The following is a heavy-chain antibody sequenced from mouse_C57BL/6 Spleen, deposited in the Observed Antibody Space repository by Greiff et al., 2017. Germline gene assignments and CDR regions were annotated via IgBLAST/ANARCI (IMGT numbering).Heavy chain of an antibody. CDR1: GYTFTSYW. V-gene: IGHV1-64*01. CDR3: AITTVVADYFDY. J-gene: IGHJ2*01. CDR2: IHPNSGST. Sequence: QVHVKQSGAELVKPGASVKLSCKASGYTFTSYWMHWVKQRPGQGLEWIGMIHPNSGSTNYNEKFKSKATLTVDKSSSTAYMQLSSLTSEDSAVYYCAITTVVADYFDYWGQGTTLTVSS. D-gene: IGHD1-1*01.